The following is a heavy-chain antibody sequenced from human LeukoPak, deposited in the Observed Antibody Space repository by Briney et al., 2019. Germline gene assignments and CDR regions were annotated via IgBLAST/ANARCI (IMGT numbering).Heavy chain of an antibody. CDR3: VSSGWKRFSGFDY. D-gene: IGHD6-19*01. CDR1: GYTFTSYA. CDR2: INTNTGNP. V-gene: IGHV7-4-1*02. J-gene: IGHJ4*02. Sequence: GASVKVSCKASGYTFTSYAMNWVRQAPGQGLEWMGWINTNTGNPTYAQGFTGRFVFSLDTSVSTAYLQISSLKAEDTAEYYCVSSGWKRFSGFDYWGQGTLVTVSS.